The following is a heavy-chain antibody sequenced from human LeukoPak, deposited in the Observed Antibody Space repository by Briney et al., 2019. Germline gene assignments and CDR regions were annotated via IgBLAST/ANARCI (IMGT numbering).Heavy chain of an antibody. D-gene: IGHD3-10*01. V-gene: IGHV3-53*01. CDR3: ATTSGSYYKLAC. J-gene: IGHJ4*02. CDR2: IYGGGNT. CDR1: GFTVSSNH. Sequence: PGGSLRLSCSASGFTVSSNHITWVRQAPGKGLEWVSVIYGGGNTYYADSVKGRFTISRDNSKNTLYLQMNSLRAEDTAVYYCATTSGSYYKLACWGQGTLVTVSS.